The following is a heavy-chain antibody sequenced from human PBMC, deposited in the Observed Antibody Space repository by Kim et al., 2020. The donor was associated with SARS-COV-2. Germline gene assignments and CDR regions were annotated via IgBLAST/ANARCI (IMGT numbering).Heavy chain of an antibody. CDR2: ISTRGESI. Sequence: GGSLRLSCAASGLSFSDSDMNWVRQAPGKGLEWLSFISTRGESIFYADSVEGRFTISRDNSKNSLYLQMNYLRDEDTAVYYCARSGNDYNAFGIWGQG. CDR1: GLSFSDSD. CDR3: ARSGNDYNAFGI. V-gene: IGHV3-11*01. D-gene: IGHD4-4*01. J-gene: IGHJ1*01.